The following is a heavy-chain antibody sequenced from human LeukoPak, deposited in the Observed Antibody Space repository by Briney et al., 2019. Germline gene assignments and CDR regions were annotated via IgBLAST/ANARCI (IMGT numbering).Heavy chain of an antibody. D-gene: IGHD1-1*01. CDR3: ARVFATFDYNSAPSY. J-gene: IGHJ4*02. CDR1: GFIFSNYV. V-gene: IGHV3-33*01. Sequence: GGSLRLPCAASGFIFSNYVMHWVRQAPGKGLDWVALIWYDGSNDYYAGSVKGRFTISRDNSKSTLYLQLNSLRAEDTAVYYCARVFATFDYNSAPSYWGQGTLVTVSS. CDR2: IWYDGSND.